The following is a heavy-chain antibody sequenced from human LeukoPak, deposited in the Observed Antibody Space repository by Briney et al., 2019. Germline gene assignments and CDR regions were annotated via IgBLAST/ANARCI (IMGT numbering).Heavy chain of an antibody. CDR1: GFTFSSYA. J-gene: IGHJ4*02. Sequence: GGSLRLSCAASGFTFSSYAMSWVRQAPGTGLEWVSGISASGGTTYYADSVKGRFTISRDNSKNTLYLQMNSLRAEDTAVYYCAEDRDSSNWHRSDYFESWGQGTLVTVSS. V-gene: IGHV3-23*01. CDR3: AEDRDSSNWHRSDYFES. D-gene: IGHD6-13*01. CDR2: ISASGGTT.